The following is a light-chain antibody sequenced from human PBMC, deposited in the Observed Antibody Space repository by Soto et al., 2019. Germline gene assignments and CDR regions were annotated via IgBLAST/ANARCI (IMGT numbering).Light chain of an antibody. V-gene: IGKV1-39*01. CDR3: QQSYSAPLT. Sequence: DIQLTQSPSFLSASVGDRVTITCRASQGISSNLNWYQQKQGKAPNLLIYGASSLQSGVPSRISGSGSGTDFTLSISSLQPEDFATYYCQQSYSAPLTFGGGTKVDIK. CDR1: QGISSN. J-gene: IGKJ4*01. CDR2: GAS.